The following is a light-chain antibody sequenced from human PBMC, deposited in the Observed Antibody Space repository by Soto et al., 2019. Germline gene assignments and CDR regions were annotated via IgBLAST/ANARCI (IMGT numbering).Light chain of an antibody. V-gene: IGKV1-39*01. Sequence: DIQMTQSPSSLSAPVGDRVTITCRASHYISTYLNWYRQKSGKAPEVLIYSASTLQSGVPSRFSGRGSGTDFTLTIIGLQSEDFATYYCQQSYTTPRTFGAGTKVDI. CDR3: QQSYTTPRT. CDR1: HYISTY. CDR2: SAS. J-gene: IGKJ4*02.